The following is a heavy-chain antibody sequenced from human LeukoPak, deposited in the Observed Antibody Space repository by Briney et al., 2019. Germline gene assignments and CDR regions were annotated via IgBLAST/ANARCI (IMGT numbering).Heavy chain of an antibody. J-gene: IGHJ4*02. V-gene: IGHV3-23*01. CDR2: ISGSGGST. Sequence: GGSLRLSCAASGFTFSRYAMSWVRQAPGKGLEWVSTISGSGGSTYYADSVKGRFTISRDNSKNTLYLQMNSLRAGDTAVYYCAKSARCSSTSCPPENWGQGTLVTVSS. D-gene: IGHD2-2*01. CDR1: GFTFSRYA. CDR3: AKSARCSSTSCPPEN.